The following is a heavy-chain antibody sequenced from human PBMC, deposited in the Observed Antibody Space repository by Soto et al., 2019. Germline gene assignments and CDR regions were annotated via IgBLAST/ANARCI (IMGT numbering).Heavy chain of an antibody. CDR2: IYYSGST. CDR3: AGRIAAAVWHGMDV. Sequence: QVQLQESGPGLVKPSETLSLTCTVSGGSISSYYWSWIRQPPGKGLEWIGYIYYSGSTNYNPSLKRRVTISVDTSKNQFSLKLSSVTAADTAVYYWAGRIAAAVWHGMDVWGQGTTVTVSS. V-gene: IGHV4-59*01. D-gene: IGHD6-13*01. CDR1: GGSISSYY. J-gene: IGHJ6*02.